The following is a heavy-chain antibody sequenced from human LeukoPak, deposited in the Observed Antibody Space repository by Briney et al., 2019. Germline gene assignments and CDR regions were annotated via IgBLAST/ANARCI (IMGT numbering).Heavy chain of an antibody. CDR2: IYYSGST. D-gene: IGHD3-16*02. V-gene: IGHV4-39*01. CDR1: GGSISSGGYY. J-gene: IGHJ6*03. CDR3: ARHLSMYYYYMDV. Sequence: PSQTLSLTCTVSGGSISSGGYYWGWIRQPPGKGLEWIGSIYYSGSTYSNPSLKSRVTISVDTSKNQFSLKLTSVTAADTAMYYCARHLSMYYYYMDVWGKGTTVTVSS.